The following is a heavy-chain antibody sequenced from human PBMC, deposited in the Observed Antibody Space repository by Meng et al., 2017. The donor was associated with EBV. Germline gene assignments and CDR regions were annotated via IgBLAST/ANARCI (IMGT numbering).Heavy chain of an antibody. CDR3: AHRRDEYSSSWYGWFDP. CDR2: IYWDDDK. D-gene: IGHD6-13*01. CDR1: GFSLSTSGVG. Sequence: QIPLKESGPTPVKPTQTLTLTCTFSGFSLSTSGVGVGWIRQPPGKALEWLALIYWDDDKRYSPSLKSRLTITKDTSKNQVVLTMTNMDPVDTATYYCAHRRDEYSSSWYGWFDPWGQGTLVTVSS. J-gene: IGHJ5*02. V-gene: IGHV2-5*02.